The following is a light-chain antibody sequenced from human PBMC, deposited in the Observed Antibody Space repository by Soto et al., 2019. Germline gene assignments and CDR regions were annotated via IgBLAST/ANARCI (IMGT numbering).Light chain of an antibody. V-gene: IGKV3D-15*01. J-gene: IGKJ2*01. CDR3: QQYNNWPLYT. CDR2: DAS. CDR1: QSVSSSY. Sequence: EIVLTQSPATLSLSPGERATLSCRASQSVSSSYLAWYQQKPGQAPRLLIYDASNRATGIPDRFSGSGSGTEFTLTISSLQSEDFAVYYCQQYNNWPLYTFGQGTKLEIK.